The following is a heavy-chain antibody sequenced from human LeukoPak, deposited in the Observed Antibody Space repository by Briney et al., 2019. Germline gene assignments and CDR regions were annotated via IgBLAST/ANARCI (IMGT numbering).Heavy chain of an antibody. D-gene: IGHD4-17*01. CDR1: GFSFSRYS. V-gene: IGHV3-48*01. J-gene: IGHJ3*02. CDR3: ARDFGGDGDYGGAFDI. Sequence: GGSLRLSCTVFGFSFSRYSMNWVRQAPGKGLEWISYISSDGSTIYYADSVKGRFTISRDNSKNTLFLQMNSLRAEDTAVYYCARDFGGDGDYGGAFDIWGQGTMVTVSS. CDR2: ISSDGSTI.